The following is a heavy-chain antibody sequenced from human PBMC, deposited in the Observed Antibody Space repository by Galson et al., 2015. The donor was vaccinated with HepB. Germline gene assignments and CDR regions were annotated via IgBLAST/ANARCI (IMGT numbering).Heavy chain of an antibody. J-gene: IGHJ4*02. D-gene: IGHD3-22*01. CDR1: GFTFDTYA. CDR2: ITGGGSST. CDR3: AKPRKSYYDSSGYPFDY. V-gene: IGHV3-23*01. Sequence: SLRLSCAASGFTFDTYAMSWVRQAPGKGLEWVSCITGGGSSTYYADSVKGRFTISRDNSKNTLYLQLNSLRAEDVAVYYCAKPRKSYYDSSGYPFDYWGQGTLVTVSS.